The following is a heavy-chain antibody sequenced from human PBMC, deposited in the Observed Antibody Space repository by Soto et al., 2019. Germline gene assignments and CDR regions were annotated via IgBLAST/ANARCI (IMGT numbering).Heavy chain of an antibody. CDR1: GFTFSSYG. CDR3: ATTLFYVFWSGDPFAYGMAV. D-gene: IGHD3-3*01. J-gene: IGHJ6*02. Sequence: PGGSLRLSCASSGFTFSSYGMHWVRQAPGKGLEWVAVISYDGSNKCYADSVKGRFTISRDNSKNTLYLQMNSLRAEDTAVYYWATTLFYVFWSGDPFAYGMAVWDQGTRITVSS. V-gene: IGHV3-30*03. CDR2: ISYDGSNK.